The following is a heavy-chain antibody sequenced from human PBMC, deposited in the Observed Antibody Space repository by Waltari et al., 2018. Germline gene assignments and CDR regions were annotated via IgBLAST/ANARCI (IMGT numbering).Heavy chain of an antibody. CDR3: ARDRWGSFDY. CDR2: IYHSGST. J-gene: IGHJ4*02. V-gene: IGHV4-38-2*02. Sequence: QVQLQESGPGLVKPSETLSLTCAVSGYSISSGYYWGWIRQPPGKGLEWIGSIYHSGSTYYNPSLKSRVTISVDTSKNQFSLKLSSVTAADTAVYYCARDRWGSFDYWGQGTLVTVSS. D-gene: IGHD7-27*01. CDR1: GYSISSGYY.